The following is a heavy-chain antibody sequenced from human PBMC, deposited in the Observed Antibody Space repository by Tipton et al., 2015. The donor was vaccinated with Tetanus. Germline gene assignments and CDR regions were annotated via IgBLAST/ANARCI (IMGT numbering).Heavy chain of an antibody. CDR1: GFTFNTYN. CDR2: ISGTGATA. D-gene: IGHD5-24*01. J-gene: IGHJ4*02. CDR3: VRDGYNFIPFDY. V-gene: IGHV3-23*04. Sequence: QLVQSGGGVVRPGTSLRLSCATSGFTFNTYNMHWVRQAPGQGLEWVSGISGTGATADYADSVKGRFTITKDDSKNTLYLQMKSLRAEDTAVYYCVRDGYNFIPFDYWGQGTLVTVSS.